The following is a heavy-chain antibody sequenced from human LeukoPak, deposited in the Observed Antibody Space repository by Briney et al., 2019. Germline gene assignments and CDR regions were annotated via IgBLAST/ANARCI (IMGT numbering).Heavy chain of an antibody. J-gene: IGHJ3*01. CDR3: ARETEKQWQY. CDR2: IFHSGST. D-gene: IGHD6-19*01. CDR1: GYSLTSGYY. V-gene: IGHV4-38-2*02. Sequence: SETLSLTCTVSGYSLTSGYYWGWIRQPPGKGLEWIASIFHSGSTFYNPSVKSRVTISVDTSKNQFSLTLRSVTAAGTAVYYCARETEKQWQYWGQGTMATVSS.